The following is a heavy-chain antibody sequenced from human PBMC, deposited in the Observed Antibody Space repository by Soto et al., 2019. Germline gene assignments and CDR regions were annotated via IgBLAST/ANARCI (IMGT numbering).Heavy chain of an antibody. CDR2: INPNSGGT. D-gene: IGHD3-16*02. Sequence: ASVKVSCKASGYTFTGYYMHWVRQAPGQGLEWMGWINPNSGGTNYAQKFQGRVTMTRDTSISTAYMELSRLRSDDTAVYYCASSTSYILWGSYRSPFYGMDVWGQGTTVTVSS. J-gene: IGHJ6*02. CDR3: ASSTSYILWGSYRSPFYGMDV. CDR1: GYTFTGYY. V-gene: IGHV1-2*02.